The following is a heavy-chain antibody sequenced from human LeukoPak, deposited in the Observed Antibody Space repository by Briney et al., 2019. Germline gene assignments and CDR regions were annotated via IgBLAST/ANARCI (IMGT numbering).Heavy chain of an antibody. D-gene: IGHD3-22*01. V-gene: IGHV3-15*01. CDR2: IKSKTDGGTT. Sequence: GGSLRLSCAASGLTFSSAWMNWVRQAPGKGLEWVGRIKSKTDGGTTDYAAPVKGRFTISRDDSKNTLYLQMNSLKTEDTAVYYCTTDPGYYDSSGNRIEYFQHWGQGTLVTVSS. J-gene: IGHJ1*01. CDR1: GLTFSSAW. CDR3: TTDPGYYDSSGNRIEYFQH.